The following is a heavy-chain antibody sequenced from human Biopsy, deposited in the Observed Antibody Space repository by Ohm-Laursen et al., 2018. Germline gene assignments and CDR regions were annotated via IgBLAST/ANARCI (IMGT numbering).Heavy chain of an antibody. J-gene: IGHJ5*02. CDR3: ARHPTGFWFDP. V-gene: IGHV4-39*01. Sequence: GTLSFTCTVSGGSVSSNVAYWAWIRQPPGKGLESIGSIFYSGITYYNPSLQSRVTMSVDTSKNQFSLNLTSVTAADTAVYYCARHPTGFWFDPWGQGTLVIVSS. CDR2: IFYSGIT. CDR1: GGSVSSNVAY.